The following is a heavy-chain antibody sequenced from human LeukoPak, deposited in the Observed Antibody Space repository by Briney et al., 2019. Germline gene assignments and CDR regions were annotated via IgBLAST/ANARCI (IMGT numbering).Heavy chain of an antibody. J-gene: IGHJ4*02. V-gene: IGHV5-51*01. CDR1: GYTFSSYW. CDR2: IYFGDSDT. CDR3: ARHSYGLDY. Sequence: GESLKISCKGSGYTFSSYWIAWVRQMPGKGLEWMGIIYFGDSDTRYSPSFQGQVAISVDKSISTAYLQWSSLKASDTAIYFCARHSYGLDYWGQGTLITVSS. D-gene: IGHD2-8*01.